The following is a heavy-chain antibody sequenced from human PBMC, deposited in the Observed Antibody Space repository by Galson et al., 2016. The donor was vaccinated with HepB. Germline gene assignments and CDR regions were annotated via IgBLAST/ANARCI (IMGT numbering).Heavy chain of an antibody. J-gene: IGHJ4*02. D-gene: IGHD6-25*01. Sequence: SLRLSCAASGFTFTDFYMSWIRQTPGTGLEWLSCITNSGVTVHYADSVRGRFTVSRDNARNSLYLQMDSLRAEDTAIYYCARTLYSSGWYFDYWGQGILVAVSS. CDR1: GFTFTDFY. CDR3: ARTLYSSGWYFDY. V-gene: IGHV3-11*01. CDR2: ITNSGVTV.